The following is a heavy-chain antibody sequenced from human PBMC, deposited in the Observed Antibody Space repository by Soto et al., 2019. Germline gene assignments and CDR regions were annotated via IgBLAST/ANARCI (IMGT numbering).Heavy chain of an antibody. D-gene: IGHD3-22*01. CDR3: ATRGVVVVITTIPR. CDR2: ISGSGGST. Sequence: GGSLRLSCAASGFTFSSYAMSWVRQAPGKGLEWVSAISGSGGSTYYADSVKGRFTISRDNSKNTLYLQMNSLRAEDTAVYYCATRGVVVVITTIPRWGQGTLVTVSS. CDR1: GFTFSSYA. V-gene: IGHV3-23*01. J-gene: IGHJ4*02.